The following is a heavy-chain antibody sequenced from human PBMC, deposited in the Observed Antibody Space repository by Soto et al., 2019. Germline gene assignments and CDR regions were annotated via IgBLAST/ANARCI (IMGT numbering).Heavy chain of an antibody. D-gene: IGHD3-3*01. CDR2: IWYDGSNK. Sequence: GGSLRLSCAASGFTFSSYGMHWVRQAPGKGLEWVAVIWYDGSNKYYADSVKGRFTISRDNSKNTLYLQMNSLRAEDTAVYYCARDYDFWSGYLHMDVWGQGTTVTVSS. CDR1: GFTFSSYG. CDR3: ARDYDFWSGYLHMDV. J-gene: IGHJ6*02. V-gene: IGHV3-33*01.